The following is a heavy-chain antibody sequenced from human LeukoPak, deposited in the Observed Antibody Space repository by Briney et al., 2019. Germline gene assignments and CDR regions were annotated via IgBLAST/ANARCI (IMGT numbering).Heavy chain of an antibody. V-gene: IGHV3-21*01. J-gene: IGHJ4*02. CDR2: ITSSSGNI. CDR1: EFTFSSYS. D-gene: IGHD3-10*01. CDR3: ARMFYYGSGNSHHSFDY. Sequence: PGGSLRLSCAASEFTFSSYSMNWVRQAPGKGLEWVSSITSSSGNIYYADSVKGRFTISRDNAKNSLYLQVNSLRAEDTAVYYCARMFYYGSGNSHHSFDYWGQGTLVTVSS.